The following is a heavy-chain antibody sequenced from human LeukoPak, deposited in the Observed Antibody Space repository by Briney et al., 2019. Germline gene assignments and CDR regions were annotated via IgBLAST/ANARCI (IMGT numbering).Heavy chain of an antibody. D-gene: IGHD5-18*01. CDR3: AGRPDTAIVPIFDY. V-gene: IGHV1-2*02. CDR2: INPNSGGT. CDR1: GYTFTGYY. J-gene: IGHJ4*02. Sequence: ASVKVSCKASGYTFTGYYLHWVRQAPGQGLEWMGWINPNSGGTNYAQKFQGRVTMTGDTSISTAYMELSRLSSDDTAIYYCAGRPDTAIVPIFDYWGQGTLVPVSS.